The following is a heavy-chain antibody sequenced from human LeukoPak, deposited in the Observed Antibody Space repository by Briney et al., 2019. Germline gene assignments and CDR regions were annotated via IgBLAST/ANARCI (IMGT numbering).Heavy chain of an antibody. CDR3: ARDLYYYYYYMDV. CDR2: INPSGGST. J-gene: IGHJ6*03. Sequence: ASVKVPCKASGYTFTSYYMHWVRQAPGQGLEWMGIINPSGGSTSYAQKFQGRVTTTRDTSTSTVYMELSSLRSEDTAVYYCARDLYYYYYYMDVWGKGTTVTVSS. V-gene: IGHV1-46*01. CDR1: GYTFTSYY.